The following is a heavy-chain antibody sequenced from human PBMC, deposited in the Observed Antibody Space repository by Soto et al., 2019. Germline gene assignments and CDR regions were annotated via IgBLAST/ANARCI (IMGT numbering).Heavy chain of an antibody. D-gene: IGHD3-10*01. CDR3: ALTTMVRGYNWFDP. CDR2: IYYSGRT. J-gene: IGHJ5*02. Sequence: SETLSLTCFVSGGSVSSTSYYWSWIRQPPGKGLEWIGYIYYSGRTDYKSSLKSRVTISLDPSKNQVSLKFNSVTAADTAVYYCALTTMVRGYNWFDPWGQGTLVTVS. CDR1: GGSVSSTSYY. V-gene: IGHV4-61*01.